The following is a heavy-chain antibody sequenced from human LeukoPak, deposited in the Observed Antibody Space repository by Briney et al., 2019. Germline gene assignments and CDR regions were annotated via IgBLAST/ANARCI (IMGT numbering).Heavy chain of an antibody. D-gene: IGHD3-22*01. J-gene: IGHJ4*02. CDR3: ARSGINFGSSGQKLDY. CDR1: GFTFSSYA. V-gene: IGHV3-30*04. Sequence: PGRSLRLSCAASGFTFSSYAMHWVRQAPGKGLQWVAAISYDGSNKHYADSVKGRFTISRDNSKNTLYMQMNSLRAEDTAVYYCARSGINFGSSGQKLDYWGQGTLVTVSS. CDR2: ISYDGSNK.